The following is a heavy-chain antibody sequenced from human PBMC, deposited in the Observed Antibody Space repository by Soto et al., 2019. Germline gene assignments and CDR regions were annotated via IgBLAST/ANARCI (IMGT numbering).Heavy chain of an antibody. CDR3: ARGLPYCSSTSCYASGWFDP. CDR1: GGSFSGYY. CDR2: INHSGST. J-gene: IGHJ5*02. Sequence: ETLSLTCAVYGGSFSGYYWSWIRQPPGKGLEWIGEINHSGSTNYNPSLKSRVTISVDTSKNQFSLKLSSVTAADTAVYYCARGLPYCSSTSCYASGWFDPWGQGTLVTVSS. V-gene: IGHV4-34*01. D-gene: IGHD2-2*01.